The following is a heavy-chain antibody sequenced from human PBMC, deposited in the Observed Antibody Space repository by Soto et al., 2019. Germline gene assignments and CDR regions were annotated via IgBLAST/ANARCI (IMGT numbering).Heavy chain of an antibody. V-gene: IGHV3-48*01. CDR3: ERDGHPWFGELQNWFDP. J-gene: IGHJ5*02. Sequence: EVQLVESGGGLVQPGGSLRLSCAASGFTFSSYSMNWVRQAPGKGLEWVSYISSSSSTIYYADSVKGRFTISRDNAKNSLYLQMNSLRAEDTAVYYCERDGHPWFGELQNWFDPWGQGTLVTVSS. D-gene: IGHD3-10*01. CDR1: GFTFSSYS. CDR2: ISSSSSTI.